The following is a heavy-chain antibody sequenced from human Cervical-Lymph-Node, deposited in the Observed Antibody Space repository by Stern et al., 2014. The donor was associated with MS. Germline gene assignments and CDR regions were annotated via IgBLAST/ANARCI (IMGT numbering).Heavy chain of an antibody. J-gene: IGHJ4*02. CDR1: ENIFSNFW. Sequence: EVHLVESGVEVKKPGESLKISCKGSENIFSNFWIGWLRQMPGKGLEYVGIIYPDDSDPKYRPCFEGQVTISADKSINTAYLHWSSLKASDTAIYYCARHYGYYFDFWGQGTLVTVSS. CDR3: ARHYGYYFDF. D-gene: IGHD4-17*01. CDR2: IYPDDSDP. V-gene: IGHV5-51*01.